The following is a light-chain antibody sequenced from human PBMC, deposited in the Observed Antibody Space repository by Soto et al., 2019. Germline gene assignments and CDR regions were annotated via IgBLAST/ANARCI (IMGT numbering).Light chain of an antibody. V-gene: IGLV1-40*01. CDR2: SNT. Sequence: QSVLTQPPSVSGAPGQRVTISCSGSSSNIGAGYDVHWYQQLPGTAPKLIIYSNTNRPSGVPDRFSGSKSGTSASLAITGLQAEDEADYYCQSYDSSLSGYVFGTGTKSPS. CDR1: SSNIGAGYD. J-gene: IGLJ1*01. CDR3: QSYDSSLSGYV.